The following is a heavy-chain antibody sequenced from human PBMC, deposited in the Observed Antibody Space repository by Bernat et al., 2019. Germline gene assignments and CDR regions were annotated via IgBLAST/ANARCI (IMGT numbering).Heavy chain of an antibody. CDR1: GFTFSSYS. D-gene: IGHD2-15*01. CDR3: ARDRQGYCSGGSCHARDY. Sequence: EVQLVESGGGLVQPGGSLRLSCAASGFTFSSYSMNWVRQAPGKGLEWVSYISSSSSTIYYADSVKGRFTISRDNAKNSLYLQMNSLRAEDTAVYYCARDRQGYCSGGSCHARDYWGQGTLVTVSP. J-gene: IGHJ4*02. CDR2: ISSSSSTI. V-gene: IGHV3-48*01.